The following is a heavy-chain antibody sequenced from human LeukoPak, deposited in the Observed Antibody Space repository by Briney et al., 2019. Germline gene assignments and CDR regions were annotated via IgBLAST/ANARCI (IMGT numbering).Heavy chain of an antibody. CDR2: INHSGST. J-gene: IGHJ4*02. CDR1: GGSFSGYY. V-gene: IGHV4-34*01. Sequence: KSSETLSLTCAVYGGSFSGYYWSWIRQPPGKGLEWIGEINHSGSTNYNPSLKSRVTISVDTSKNQFSLKLSSVTAAGTAVYYCAREGYYGSGRLTDFWGQGTLVTVSS. D-gene: IGHD3-10*01. CDR3: AREGYYGSGRLTDF.